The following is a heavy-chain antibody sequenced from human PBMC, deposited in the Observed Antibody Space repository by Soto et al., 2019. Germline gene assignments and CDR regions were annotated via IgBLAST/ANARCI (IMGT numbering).Heavy chain of an antibody. Sequence: GESLKISCAASGFTFSSYAMSWVRQAPGKGLEWVSAISGSGGSTYYADSVKGRFTISRDNSKNTLYLQMNSLRAEDTAVYYCAKCRGSSREADYYYMDVWGKGTTVTVSS. J-gene: IGHJ6*03. CDR3: AKCRGSSREADYYYMDV. CDR2: ISGSGGST. D-gene: IGHD6-6*01. V-gene: IGHV3-23*01. CDR1: GFTFSSYA.